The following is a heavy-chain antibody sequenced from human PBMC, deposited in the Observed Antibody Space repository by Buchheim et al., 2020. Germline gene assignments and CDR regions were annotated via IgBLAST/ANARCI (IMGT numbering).Heavy chain of an antibody. D-gene: IGHD2-2*01. CDR3: ARGYSLPAALSRRYYYYYMDV. CDR1: GFPFSDYY. V-gene: IGHV3-11*05. J-gene: IGHJ6*03. Sequence: QVQLVESGGGVVQPGRSLRLSRAASGFPFSDYYMSWVRQAPGKGLEWVSYISPRNYTNHADSVKGRFTISRDNAKNSLFLQMNSLRAEDTALYYCARGYSLPAALSRRYYYYYMDVWGKGTT. CDR2: ISPRNYT.